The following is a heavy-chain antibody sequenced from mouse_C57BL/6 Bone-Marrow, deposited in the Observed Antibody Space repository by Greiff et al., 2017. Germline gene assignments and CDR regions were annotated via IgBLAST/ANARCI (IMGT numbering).Heavy chain of an antibody. CDR1: GFTFTDDY. Sequence: EVQLQQSGAELVRPGASVKLSCTASGFTFTDDYMHWVKQRPEQGLEWIGWIDPEDGDTKYASKFKGKATLTADKSSNTAYLQLSSLASGATAVCDRTTPVWACFAYWGQGTPLTVS. CDR2: IDPEDGDT. J-gene: IGHJ3*01. CDR3: TTPVWACFAY. D-gene: IGHD2-10*02. V-gene: IGHV14-4*01.